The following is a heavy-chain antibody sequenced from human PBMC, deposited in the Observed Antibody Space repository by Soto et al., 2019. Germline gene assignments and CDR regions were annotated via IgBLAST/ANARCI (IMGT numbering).Heavy chain of an antibody. V-gene: IGHV3-64*01. D-gene: IGHD6-19*01. CDR2: ISSNGDST. CDR3: ARGIAVGVYYAMDV. J-gene: IGHJ6*02. Sequence: SLRLSCAASGFTFSSYGMHWVRQAPGKGLEYVSAISSNGDSTYYANSVKGRFTISRDNFKNTLYLQMGSLRVEDMAVYHCARGIAVGVYYAMDVWGQGTTVTVSS. CDR1: GFTFSSYG.